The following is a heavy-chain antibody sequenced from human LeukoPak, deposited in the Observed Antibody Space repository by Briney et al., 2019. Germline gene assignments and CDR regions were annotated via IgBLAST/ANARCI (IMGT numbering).Heavy chain of an antibody. J-gene: IGHJ4*02. Sequence: SGGSLRLSCETAGFTFSSYVMHWVRQAPGKGLEWVSGISGSGDNTYYADSVKGRFTISRDNSKNTLYVQVNSLGTEDTAAYYCAKGSYYDSSGSFYFDYWGQGTLVTVSS. CDR3: AKGSYYDSSGSFYFDY. D-gene: IGHD3-22*01. CDR2: ISGSGDNT. CDR1: GFTFSSYV. V-gene: IGHV3-23*01.